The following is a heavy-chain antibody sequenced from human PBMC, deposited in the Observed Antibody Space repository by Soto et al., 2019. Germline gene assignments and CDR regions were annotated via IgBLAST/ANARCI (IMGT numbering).Heavy chain of an antibody. V-gene: IGHV4-31*03. CDR3: ARDLYYYDSSGYLPQGYYYYGMDV. D-gene: IGHD3-22*01. CDR2: IYYSGST. Sequence: SETLSLTCTVSGGSISSGGYYWSWIRQHPGKGLEWIGYIYYSGSTYYNPSLKSRVTISVDTSKNQFSLKLSSVTAADTAVYYCARDLYYYDSSGYLPQGYYYYGMDVWGQGTTVTV. J-gene: IGHJ6*02. CDR1: GGSISSGGYY.